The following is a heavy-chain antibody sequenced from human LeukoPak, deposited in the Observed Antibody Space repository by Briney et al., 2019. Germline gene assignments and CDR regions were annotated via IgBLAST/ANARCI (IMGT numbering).Heavy chain of an antibody. D-gene: IGHD3-22*01. CDR2: IHHSGNT. J-gene: IGHJ4*02. CDR1: GDSVSTSH. V-gene: IGHV4-59*02. Sequence: SETLSLTCSVSGDSVSTSHWSWIRQPPGKGLEWGGYIHHSGNTNYNPSLKSRVTISVDTSKNQFSLKLISVTAADTAVYYCARDRGVYDSSGSPQPFYFDCWGQGALVTVSS. CDR3: ARDRGVYDSSGSPQPFYFDC.